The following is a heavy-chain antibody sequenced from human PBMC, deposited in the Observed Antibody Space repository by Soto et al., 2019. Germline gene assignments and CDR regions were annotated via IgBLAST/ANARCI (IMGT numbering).Heavy chain of an antibody. J-gene: IGHJ5*02. Sequence: EVQFLESGGGLVQPGGSLRLSCAASGVTFSNYAMNWVRQAPGKGLEWVSGISHSGSSTYYADSVKGRFTISRDNSKXXLXXXMNSLTAEDTAVYYCAKGSWVHHGSEGGNWLDPWGQGTLVTVSS. CDR2: ISHSGSST. V-gene: IGHV3-23*01. CDR1: GVTFSNYA. CDR3: AKGSWVHHGSEGGNWLDP. D-gene: IGHD3-10*01.